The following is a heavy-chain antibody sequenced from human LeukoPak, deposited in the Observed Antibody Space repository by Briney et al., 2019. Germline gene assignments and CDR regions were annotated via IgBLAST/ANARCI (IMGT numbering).Heavy chain of an antibody. CDR3: ARTSPTSHFDF. CDR1: GFTFTTYW. CDR2: INGDGRSS. V-gene: IGHV3-74*01. J-gene: IGHJ4*02. Sequence: GGSLRLSCAASGFTFTTYWMHWVRQAPGKGLVWVSRINGDGRSSNYADSVKGRFTISRDNARNTLYLQMNSLRAEDTVLYYCARTSPTSHFDFWGQGTLVTVSS. D-gene: IGHD3-16*01.